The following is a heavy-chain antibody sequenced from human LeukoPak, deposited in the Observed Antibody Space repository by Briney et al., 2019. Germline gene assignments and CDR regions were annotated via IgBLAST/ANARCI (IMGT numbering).Heavy chain of an antibody. CDR2: ISSSSSTK. J-gene: IGHJ4*02. CDR3: ARIGDSSGVDY. Sequence: GGSLRLSCAASGFTFSSYSMNWVRQAPGKGLEWVSYISSSSSTKYYADSVKGRFTISRDNSKNTLYLQMNSLRSDDTAVYYCARIGDSSGVDYWGQGTLVTVSS. D-gene: IGHD6-19*01. V-gene: IGHV3-48*01. CDR1: GFTFSSYS.